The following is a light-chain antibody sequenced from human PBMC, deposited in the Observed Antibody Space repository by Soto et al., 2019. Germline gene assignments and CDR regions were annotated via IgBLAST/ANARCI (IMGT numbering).Light chain of an antibody. V-gene: IGLV1-51*01. CDR3: GSWDSSLSAYV. CDR1: SSNIGGNS. Sequence: QSALTQPPSVSAAPGQKVTISCSGSSSNIGGNSVSWYQQLPGTAPKLLIYDDDKRPSGIPDRFSDSKSGTSATLGITGFQTGDEADYYCGSWDSSLSAYVFATGTKVTVL. J-gene: IGLJ1*01. CDR2: DDD.